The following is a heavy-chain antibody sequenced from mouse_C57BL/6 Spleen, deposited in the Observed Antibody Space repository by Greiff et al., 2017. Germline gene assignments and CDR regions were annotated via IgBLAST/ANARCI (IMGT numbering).Heavy chain of an antibody. Sequence: VQLQQPGAELVKPGASVKVSCKASGYTFTSYWMHWVKQRPGQGLEWIGRIHPSDSDTNYNQKFKGKATLTVEKSSSTAYRQLSSLSSEDSAVYYCAISGRGFAYWGQGTLVTVSA. J-gene: IGHJ3*01. CDR3: AISGRGFAY. D-gene: IGHD3-1*01. V-gene: IGHV1-74*01. CDR1: GYTFTSYW. CDR2: IHPSDSDT.